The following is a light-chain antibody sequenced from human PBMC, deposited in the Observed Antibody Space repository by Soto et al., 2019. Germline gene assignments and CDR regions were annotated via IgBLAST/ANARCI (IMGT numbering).Light chain of an antibody. V-gene: IGKV3-20*01. J-gene: IGKJ1*01. CDR2: AAS. CDR1: QSVASSY. CDR3: QQYHYSPRT. Sequence: TVLTQSPGTLSLSPGERATLSCSASQSVASSYLAWYQRKPGQAPRLLIYAASSTATGIPDRFSGSGSGTDFTLTISRLEPEDCAVYYCQQYHYSPRTFGQGTKVEIK.